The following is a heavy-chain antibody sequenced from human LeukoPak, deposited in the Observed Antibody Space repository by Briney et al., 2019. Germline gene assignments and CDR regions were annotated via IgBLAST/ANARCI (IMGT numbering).Heavy chain of an antibody. D-gene: IGHD3-22*01. CDR2: ISSSGSSI. CDR3: ARDSHKFDSSGYYPDAFDI. CDR1: GLTFSSYE. V-gene: IGHV3-48*03. J-gene: IGHJ3*02. Sequence: PGGSLRLSCAASGLTFSSYEMNWVRQAPGKGLEWVSYISSSGSSIYYADSVKGRFTISRDNAKKSLYLQMHSLRAEDTAVYYCARDSHKFDSSGYYPDAFDIWGQGTMVIVSS.